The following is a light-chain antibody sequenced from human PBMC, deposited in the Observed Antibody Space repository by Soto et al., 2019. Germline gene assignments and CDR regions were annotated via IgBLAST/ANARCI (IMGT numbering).Light chain of an antibody. J-gene: IGKJ1*01. CDR2: DAS. CDR1: QSVSSY. CDR3: QQRSNWQRT. Sequence: EIVLTRSPATLSLSPGERATLSCRASQSVSSYLAWFQQKPGQAPRLLIYDASNRATGIPARFSGSGPGTDFTLTISSLEPEDFAVYYCQQRSNWQRTFGQGTKV. V-gene: IGKV3D-11*02.